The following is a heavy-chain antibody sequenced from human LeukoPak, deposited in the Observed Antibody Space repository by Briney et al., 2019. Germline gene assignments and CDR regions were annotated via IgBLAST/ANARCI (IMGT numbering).Heavy chain of an antibody. CDR3: ASLAAAGNY. CDR1: GGSISSSSYY. CDR2: IYYRGST. V-gene: IGHV4-39*01. Sequence: SETLPLTCTVSGGSISSSSYYWGWIRQPPGKGLEWIGSIYYRGSTYYNPSLKSRVTISVDTSKNQFSLKLSSVTAADTAVYYCASLAAAGNYWGQGTLVTVSS. D-gene: IGHD6-13*01. J-gene: IGHJ4*02.